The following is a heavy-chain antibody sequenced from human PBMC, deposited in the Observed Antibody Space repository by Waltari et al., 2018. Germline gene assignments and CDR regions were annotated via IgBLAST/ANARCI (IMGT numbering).Heavy chain of an antibody. V-gene: IGHV3-53*01. CDR3: ARDPSGSYPGDY. CDR2: IYRGGST. D-gene: IGHD1-26*01. Sequence: EVQLVESGGGLIQPGGSLRLSCAASGFTVSTNYMTWVRQAPGKGLEWLSVIYRGGSTYYAHSVKGRFTISRDNSKNTLYLQMNSLRAEDTAVYYCARDPSGSYPGDYWGQGTLVTVSS. J-gene: IGHJ4*02. CDR1: GFTVSTNY.